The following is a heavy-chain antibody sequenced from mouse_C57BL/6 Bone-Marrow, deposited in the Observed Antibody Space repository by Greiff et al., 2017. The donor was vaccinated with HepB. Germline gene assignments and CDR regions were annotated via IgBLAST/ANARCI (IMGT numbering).Heavy chain of an antibody. D-gene: IGHD3-3*01. CDR2: IYPGSGST. J-gene: IGHJ2*01. CDR1: GYTFTSYW. V-gene: IGHV1-55*01. CDR3: ARGDGYLDY. Sequence: VKLMESGAELVKPGASVKMSCKASGYTFTSYWITWVKQRPGQGLEWIGDIYPGSGSTNYNEKFKSKATLTVDPSSSTAYMQLSSLTSEDSAVYYCARGDGYLDYWGQGTTLTVSS.